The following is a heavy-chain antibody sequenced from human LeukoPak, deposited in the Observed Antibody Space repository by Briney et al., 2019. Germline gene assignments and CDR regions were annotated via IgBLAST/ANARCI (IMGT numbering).Heavy chain of an antibody. D-gene: IGHD3-3*01. CDR1: GFTFSSYA. CDR2: ISYDGSNK. CDR3: ARGPTSGFLEWLSHLDY. J-gene: IGHJ4*02. V-gene: IGHV3-30-3*01. Sequence: GGSLRLSCAASGFTFSSYAMSWVRQAPGKGLEWVAVISYDGSNKYYADSVKGRFTISRDNSKNTLYLQMNSLRAEDTAVYYCARGPTSGFLEWLSHLDYWGQGTLVTVSS.